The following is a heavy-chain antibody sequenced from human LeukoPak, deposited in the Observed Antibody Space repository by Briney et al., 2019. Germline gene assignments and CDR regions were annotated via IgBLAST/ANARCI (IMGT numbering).Heavy chain of an antibody. D-gene: IGHD3-10*01. CDR3: AREQYYYGSGSYPDAFDI. V-gene: IGHV3-7*01. CDR2: IKQDGSEK. CDR1: GFTFSSYW. Sequence: PGGSLRLSCAASGFTFSSYWMSWVRQAPGKGLEWVANIKQDGSEKYYVDSVKGRFTISRDNAKNSLYLQINSLRAEDTAVYYCAREQYYYGSGSYPDAFDIWGQGTMVTVSS. J-gene: IGHJ3*02.